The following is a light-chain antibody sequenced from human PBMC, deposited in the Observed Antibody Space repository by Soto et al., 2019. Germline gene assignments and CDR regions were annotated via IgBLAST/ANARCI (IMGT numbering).Light chain of an antibody. J-gene: IGKJ2*01. Sequence: EVVMTQSPATLSVSPGERATLSCWASQTVSSNLAWYQQKPGQAPRLLIYDASARATGIPARFSGSGSGTQFTLPISSLQSEDFAGYYCQQYYHWPPYTFGQGTKLEIK. CDR1: QTVSSN. CDR3: QQYYHWPPYT. CDR2: DAS. V-gene: IGKV3-15*01.